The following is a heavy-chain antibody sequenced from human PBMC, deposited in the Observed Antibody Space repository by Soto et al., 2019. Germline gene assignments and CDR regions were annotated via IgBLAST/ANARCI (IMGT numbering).Heavy chain of an antibody. CDR2: ISAYNGNT. D-gene: IGHD3-22*01. CDR3: ARDPLPTYYYDSIDYYAYFDH. CDR1: GYTFTSYG. Sequence: QGQLVQSGAEVKKPGASVKVSCKAYGYTFTSYGISWVRLAPGQGLEWMGWISAYNGNTNYAQKVQGRVTMTTDTSTSTAYMELRSLRSDDTAVYYCARDPLPTYYYDSIDYYAYFDHWGQGTLVTVSS. J-gene: IGHJ4*02. V-gene: IGHV1-18*01.